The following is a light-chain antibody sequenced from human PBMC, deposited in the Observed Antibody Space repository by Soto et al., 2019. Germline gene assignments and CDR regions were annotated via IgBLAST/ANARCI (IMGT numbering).Light chain of an antibody. V-gene: IGKV1-5*01. Sequence: DIQLTQSPPTLSASVEDRVTITCRASQSIRYYLAWYQQLPGKAPKLLIYGASSLQSGVPSRFSGSGFGTEFSLTISSLQPDDFATYFCQHHNSYSQTFGQGTKVDIK. J-gene: IGKJ1*01. CDR1: QSIRYY. CDR3: QHHNSYSQT. CDR2: GAS.